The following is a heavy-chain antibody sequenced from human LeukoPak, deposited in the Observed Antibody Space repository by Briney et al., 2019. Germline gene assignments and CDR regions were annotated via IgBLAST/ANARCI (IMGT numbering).Heavy chain of an antibody. D-gene: IGHD3-10*01. CDR1: GGSFSGNY. CDR2: INHSGGT. Sequence: SETLSLTCAVYGGSFSGNYWSWIRQPPGKGLEWIGEINHSGGTSYNPSLKSRVTISVYVSRNQFSLNLSSVTAADTAVYYCARGGRGKWFDPWGRGTLVTVSS. V-gene: IGHV4-34*01. CDR3: ARGGRGKWFDP. J-gene: IGHJ5*02.